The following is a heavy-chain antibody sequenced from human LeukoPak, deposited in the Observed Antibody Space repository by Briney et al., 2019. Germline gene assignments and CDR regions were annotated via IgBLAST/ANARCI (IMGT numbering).Heavy chain of an antibody. CDR1: GGSLSSGRYF. V-gene: IGHV4-61*02. Sequence: SETLSLTCTVSGGSLSSGRYFWSWIRQPAGKGLEWIGRIYTSGSTNYNPSLKSRVTISVDTSKNQFSLNLTSVTAADTAVDYCARETWKLRWDWFDPWGQGTLVTVSS. CDR2: IYTSGST. J-gene: IGHJ5*02. D-gene: IGHD4-23*01. CDR3: ARETWKLRWDWFDP.